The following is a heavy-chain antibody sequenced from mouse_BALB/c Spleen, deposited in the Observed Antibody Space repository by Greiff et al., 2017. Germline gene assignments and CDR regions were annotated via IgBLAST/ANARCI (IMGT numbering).Heavy chain of an antibody. CDR3: ARSITTVVAN. V-gene: IGHV1-69*01. CDR2: IDTSDSYT. D-gene: IGHD1-1*01. Sequence: QVQLQQPGAELVMPGASVKMSCKASGYTFTDYWMHWVKQRPGQGLEWIGAIDTSDSYTSYNQKFKGKATLTVDESSSTAYMQLSSLTSEDSAVYYCARSITTVVANWGQGTTLTVSS. CDR1: GYTFTDYW. J-gene: IGHJ2*01.